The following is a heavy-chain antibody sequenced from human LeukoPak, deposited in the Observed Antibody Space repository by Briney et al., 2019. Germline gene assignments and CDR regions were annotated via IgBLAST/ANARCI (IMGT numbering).Heavy chain of an antibody. CDR2: IKQDGSEK. D-gene: IGHD3-22*01. CDR1: GFTFSSYW. CDR3: ARDAPSDIDYYDSSGYSDY. V-gene: IGHV3-7*01. J-gene: IGHJ4*02. Sequence: GTSLRLSCAASGFTFSSYWMSWVRQAPGKGLEWVANIKQDGSEKYYVDSVKGRFTISRDNAKNSLYLQMNSLRAEDTAVYYCARDAPSDIDYYDSSGYSDYWGQGTLVTVSS.